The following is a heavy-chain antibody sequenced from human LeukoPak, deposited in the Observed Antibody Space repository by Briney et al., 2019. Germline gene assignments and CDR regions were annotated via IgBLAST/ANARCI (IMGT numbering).Heavy chain of an antibody. CDR2: IKQDGSAK. Sequence: GGSLRLSCAASGFTFSSYWMSWVRLAPGKGLEWVANIKQDGSAKFYVESVKGRYTISRDNAKKSLYLQMNSLRAEDTAVYYCARAAGSYGGSYGGRFDYWGQGTLVTVSS. D-gene: IGHD1-26*01. CDR3: ARAAGSYGGSYGGRFDY. V-gene: IGHV3-7*01. J-gene: IGHJ4*02. CDR1: GFTFSSYW.